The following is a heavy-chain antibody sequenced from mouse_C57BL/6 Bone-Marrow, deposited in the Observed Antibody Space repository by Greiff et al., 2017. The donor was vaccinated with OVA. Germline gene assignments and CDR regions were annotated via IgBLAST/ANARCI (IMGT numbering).Heavy chain of an antibody. Sequence: EVQVVESGGGLVKPGGSLKLSCAASGFTFSSYAMSWVRQTPEKRLEWVATISDGGSYTYYPDNVKGRFTISRDNAKNNLYLQMSQLKSEDTAMYYCSNYGRSYHAMDYWGQGTSVTVSS. J-gene: IGHJ4*01. V-gene: IGHV5-4*01. CDR1: GFTFSSYA. D-gene: IGHD1-1*01. CDR3: SNYGRSYHAMDY. CDR2: ISDGGSYT.